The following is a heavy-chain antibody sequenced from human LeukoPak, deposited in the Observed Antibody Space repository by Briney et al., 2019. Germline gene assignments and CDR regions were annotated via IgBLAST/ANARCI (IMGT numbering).Heavy chain of an antibody. V-gene: IGHV4-31*03. CDR2: IYYSGST. Sequence: PSQTLSLTCTVSGGSISSGGYYWSWLRQHPGKGLEWIVYIYYSGSTSYNPALKRRLTIPVHTSKNQFSPKLSSVTAPDTAVYYCARVAARPVNTFADGGEGSLVTVSS. D-gene: IGHD6-6*01. J-gene: IGHJ1*01. CDR1: GGSISSGGYY. CDR3: ARVAARPVNTFAD.